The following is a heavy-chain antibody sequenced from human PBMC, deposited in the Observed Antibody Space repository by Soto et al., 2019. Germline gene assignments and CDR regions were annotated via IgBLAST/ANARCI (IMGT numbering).Heavy chain of an antibody. CDR1: GYTFTSYA. V-gene: IGHV1-3*01. D-gene: IGHD3-10*01. Sequence: ASVKVSCKASGYTFTSYAMHWVRQAPGQRLEWMGWINAGNGNTKYSQKFQGRVTITRDTXXSTVYMELSSLRSEDTAVYYCARSSITMVRGGTGMDVWGQGTTVTVSS. CDR2: INAGNGNT. J-gene: IGHJ6*02. CDR3: ARSSITMVRGGTGMDV.